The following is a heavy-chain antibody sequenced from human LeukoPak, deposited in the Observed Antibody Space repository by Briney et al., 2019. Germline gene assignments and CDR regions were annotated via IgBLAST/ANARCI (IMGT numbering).Heavy chain of an antibody. D-gene: IGHD6-13*01. V-gene: IGHV4-34*01. CDR2: INHSGST. CDR3: AGYSSSWYDY. J-gene: IGHJ4*02. CDR1: GGSFSGYY. Sequence: SETLSLTCAVYGGSFSGYYWGWIRQPPGKGLEWIGEINHSGSTNYNPSLKSRVTISVDTSKNQFSLKLSSVTAADTAVYYCAGYSSSWYDYWGQGTLVTVSS.